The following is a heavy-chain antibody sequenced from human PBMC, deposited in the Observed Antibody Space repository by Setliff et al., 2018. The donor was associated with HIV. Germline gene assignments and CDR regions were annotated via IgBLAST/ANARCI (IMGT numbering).Heavy chain of an antibody. CDR3: AKGPRGLSLRYYFDF. CDR2: IYYSGST. V-gene: IGHV4-61*01. Sequence: SETLSLTCTVSGGSISSGNYYWSWIRQPPGKGLEWIGYIYYSGSTNYDPSLKSRVTISVDTSKNQFSLRLSPVTAADTAIYYCAKGPRGLSLRYYFDFWAQGSQVTVSS. CDR1: GGSISSGNYY. J-gene: IGHJ4*02.